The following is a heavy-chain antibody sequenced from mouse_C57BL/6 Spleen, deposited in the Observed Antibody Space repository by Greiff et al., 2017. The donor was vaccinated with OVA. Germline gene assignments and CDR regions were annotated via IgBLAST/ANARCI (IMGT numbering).Heavy chain of an antibody. Sequence: EVKLVESGGGLVQPGGSMKLSCVASGFTFSNYWMNWVRQSPEKGLEWVAQIRLKSDNYATHYAESVKGRFTISRDDSKSSVYLQMNNLRAEDTGIYYCTARLPFAYWGQGTLVTVSA. V-gene: IGHV6-3*01. CDR1: GFTFSNYW. CDR3: TARLPFAY. D-gene: IGHD2-4*01. CDR2: IRLKSDNYAT. J-gene: IGHJ3*01.